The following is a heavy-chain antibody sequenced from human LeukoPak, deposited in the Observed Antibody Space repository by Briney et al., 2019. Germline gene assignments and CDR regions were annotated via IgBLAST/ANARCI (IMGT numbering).Heavy chain of an antibody. CDR2: ISGSGGST. CDR3: AKGLSAAGDYYFDY. D-gene: IGHD2-21*01. J-gene: IGHJ4*02. V-gene: IGHV3-23*01. CDR1: GLTVTNAW. Sequence: GGSLRLSCAASGLTVTNAWMNWVRQAPGKGLEWLSTISGSGGSTYYADSVKGRFTISRDNSKNTVYLQMKSLRVEATAVYYCAKGLSAAGDYYFDYWGQGALVTVSS.